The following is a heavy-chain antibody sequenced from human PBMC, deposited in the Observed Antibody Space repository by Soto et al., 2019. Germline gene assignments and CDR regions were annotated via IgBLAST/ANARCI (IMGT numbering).Heavy chain of an antibody. CDR2: IWYDGGNK. Sequence: QVQLVESGGGVVQPGRSLRLSCAASGFAFSGHGMHWVRQAPGKGLEWVALIWYDGGNKYYTDSVKGRFTISRDNSKNTLYLQMNSLRAEDTAVYFCARDTTGGGWTSGGFDYWGQGTLVTVSS. J-gene: IGHJ4*02. CDR1: GFAFSGHG. D-gene: IGHD6-19*01. V-gene: IGHV3-33*01. CDR3: ARDTTGGGWTSGGFDY.